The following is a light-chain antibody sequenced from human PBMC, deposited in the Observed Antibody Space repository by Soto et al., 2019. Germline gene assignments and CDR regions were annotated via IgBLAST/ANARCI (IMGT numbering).Light chain of an antibody. CDR1: QSVRTK. J-gene: IGKJ2*01. V-gene: IGKV3-15*01. CDR2: GAS. CDR3: LQDYDFPYT. Sequence: EIVMTQSPGTLSVSPGEGATLFCRASQSVRTKLAWYQQRAGQAPRLLMYGASTRATGIPDRLSGSGSGTEFTLIISSLQPEDFATYYCLQDYDFPYTFGQGTKLEIK.